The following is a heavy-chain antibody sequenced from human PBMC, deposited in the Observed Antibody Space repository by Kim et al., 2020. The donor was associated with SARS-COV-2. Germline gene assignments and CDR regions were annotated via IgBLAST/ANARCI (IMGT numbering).Heavy chain of an antibody. V-gene: IGHV4-61*01. CDR1: GGSVSSGSYY. J-gene: IGHJ6*02. CDR3: ARGYGDYYYYGMDV. D-gene: IGHD4-17*01. CDR2: IYYSGST. Sequence: SETLSLTCTVSGGSVSSGSYYWSWIRQPPGKGLEWIGYIYYSGSTNYNPSLKSRVTISVDTSKNQFSLKLSSVTAADTAVYYCARGYGDYYYYGMDVWG.